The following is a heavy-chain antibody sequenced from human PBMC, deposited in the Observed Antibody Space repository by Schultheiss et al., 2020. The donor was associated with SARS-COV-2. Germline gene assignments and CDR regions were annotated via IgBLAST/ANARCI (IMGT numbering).Heavy chain of an antibody. Sequence: SETLSLTCAVYGGSFSGYYWSWIRQPPGKGLEWIGYIYYSGSTNYNPSLKSRVTISVDTSKNQFSLKLSSVTAADTAMYYCARTETFVATMGFDYWGQGTLVTVSS. V-gene: IGHV4-59*12. CDR1: GGSFSGYY. J-gene: IGHJ4*02. CDR3: ARTETFVATMGFDY. CDR2: IYYSGST. D-gene: IGHD5-24*01.